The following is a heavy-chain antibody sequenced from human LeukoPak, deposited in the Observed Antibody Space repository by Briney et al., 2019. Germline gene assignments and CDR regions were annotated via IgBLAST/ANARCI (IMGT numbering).Heavy chain of an antibody. J-gene: IGHJ4*02. V-gene: IGHV1-2*02. CDR2: INPNSGGT. Sequence: GASVKVSCKASGYTFTGYYMHWVRQAPGQGLEWMGWINPNSGGTNYAQKFQGRVTMTRDTSISTAYMELSRLRSDDTAVYYCARGYSSSWYRFDYWGQGTLVTVSS. CDR3: ARGYSSSWYRFDY. CDR1: GYTFTGYY. D-gene: IGHD6-13*01.